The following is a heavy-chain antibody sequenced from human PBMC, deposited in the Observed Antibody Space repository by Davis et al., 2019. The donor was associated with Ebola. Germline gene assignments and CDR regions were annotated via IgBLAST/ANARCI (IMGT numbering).Heavy chain of an antibody. D-gene: IGHD6-6*01. CDR1: GFTFSTYV. Sequence: PGGSLRLSCAASGFTFSTYVLNWVRQAPGKGLEWVSAISASGDRTYYADSVQGRFTISRGSSKNMLFLQMNSLRAEDTAVYYCAKDRGSSSHFDSWGQGTLVTVSS. CDR3: AKDRGSSSHFDS. J-gene: IGHJ4*02. V-gene: IGHV3-23*01. CDR2: ISASGDRT.